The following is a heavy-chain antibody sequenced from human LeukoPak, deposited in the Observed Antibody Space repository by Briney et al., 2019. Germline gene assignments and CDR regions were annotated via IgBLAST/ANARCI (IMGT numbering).Heavy chain of an antibody. Sequence: PSETLPLTCTVSRGSINTYYWSWLRQLAGKGLEWMGRIYTSGSVDYNPSRKRRVTTVAEASKKQFALKLITVTAADTAVYYCARERGLWPVYDYCMDVWGKGTTVTVSS. J-gene: IGHJ6*03. CDR2: IYTSGSV. V-gene: IGHV4-4*07. D-gene: IGHD2-21*01. CDR1: RGSINTYY. CDR3: ARERGLWPVYDYCMDV.